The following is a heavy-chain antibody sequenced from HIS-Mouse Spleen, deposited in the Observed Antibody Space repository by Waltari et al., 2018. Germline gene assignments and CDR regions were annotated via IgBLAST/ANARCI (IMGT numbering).Heavy chain of an antibody. J-gene: IGHJ2*01. CDR1: GGSISSYY. CDR3: ARASRDLLLPRYFDL. V-gene: IGHV4-59*01. Sequence: QVQLQESGPGLVKPSETLSLTCTVSGGSISSYYWSWIRQPPGKGLEWIGYYRGSTNYNPSPKRRVTISVDTSKNQFSLKLSSVTAADTAVYYCARASRDLLLPRYFDLWGRGTLVTVSS. CDR2: YYRGST.